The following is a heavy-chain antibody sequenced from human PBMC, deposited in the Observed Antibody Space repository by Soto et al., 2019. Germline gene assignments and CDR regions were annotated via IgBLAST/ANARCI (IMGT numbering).Heavy chain of an antibody. D-gene: IGHD3-16*01. J-gene: IGHJ6*02. Sequence: QVQLVQSGAEVKKPGASVKVSCKASGYTFTSYDINWVRQASGQGPEWMGWMNPNSANTGYAQKFQGRGTMTRTTSISTAYMELSSLRAEDTAVYYCAREGVRGMDVWGQGTTVTVSS. CDR2: MNPNSANT. CDR3: AREGVRGMDV. CDR1: GYTFTSYD. V-gene: IGHV1-8*01.